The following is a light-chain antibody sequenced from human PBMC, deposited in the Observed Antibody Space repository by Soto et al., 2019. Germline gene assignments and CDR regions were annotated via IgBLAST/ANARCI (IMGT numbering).Light chain of an antibody. CDR2: YND. CDR1: SSNIGNKA. V-gene: IGLV1-36*01. Sequence: QSVLTQPPSVSEAPRQRVTISCSGSSSNIGNKAVNWYQQFPGKAPKLLIYYNDLLPSGVSDRFSGSKSGTSASLAISGLQSEDEADYYCATWDDSLNGPVFGGGTSSPS. J-gene: IGLJ3*02. CDR3: ATWDDSLNGPV.